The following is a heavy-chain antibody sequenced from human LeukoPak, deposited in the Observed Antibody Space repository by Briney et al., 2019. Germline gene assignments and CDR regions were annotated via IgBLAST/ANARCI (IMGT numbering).Heavy chain of an antibody. J-gene: IGHJ4*02. Sequence: GGSLRLSCAASGFTFSSYSMNRVRQAPGKGLEWVSSISRSSSYIYYADSVKGRFTISRDNTKNSLYLQMNSLRAEDTAVYYCARDNPLGYCSSTSCSLDYWGQGTLVAVSS. V-gene: IGHV3-21*01. CDR1: GFTFSSYS. CDR2: ISRSSSYI. D-gene: IGHD2-2*01. CDR3: ARDNPLGYCSSTSCSLDY.